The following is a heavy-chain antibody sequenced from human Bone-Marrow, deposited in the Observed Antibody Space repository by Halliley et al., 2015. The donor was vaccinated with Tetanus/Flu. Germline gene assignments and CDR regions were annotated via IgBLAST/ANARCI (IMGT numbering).Heavy chain of an antibody. Sequence: KGLDWIGYIDSSGTTSYNPSLKSRVTISIDTSKNQFSLRVNSMTAADTAVYFCAKGRVASYWGQGTLVTVSS. V-gene: IGHV4-59*01. CDR2: IDSSGTT. J-gene: IGHJ4*02. D-gene: IGHD2-15*01. CDR3: AKGRVASY.